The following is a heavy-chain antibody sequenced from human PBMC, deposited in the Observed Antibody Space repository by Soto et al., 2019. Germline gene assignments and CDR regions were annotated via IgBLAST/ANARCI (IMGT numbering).Heavy chain of an antibody. J-gene: IGHJ4*02. D-gene: IGHD2-21*02. CDR2: INHSGST. V-gene: IGHV4-34*01. CDR3: ALNCGGGCYSDY. CDR1: GGSFSGYY. Sequence: ASETLSLTCAVYGGSFSGYYWSWIRQPPGKGLEWIGEINHSGSTNYNPSLKSRVTISVDTSKNQFSLKLSSVTAADTAVYYCALNCGGGCYSDYWGQGTLVTV.